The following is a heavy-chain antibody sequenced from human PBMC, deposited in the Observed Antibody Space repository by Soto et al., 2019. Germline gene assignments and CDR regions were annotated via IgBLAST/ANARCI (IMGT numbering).Heavy chain of an antibody. CDR3: ARDLYYYYYMDV. CDR1: GFTFSSYW. Sequence: EVQLVESGGGLVQPGGSLRLSCAASGFTFSSYWMHWVRQAPGKGLVWVSRINSDGSSTSYADSVKGRFTISRDNAKNPLYLQMNSLRADATAVYYCARDLYYYYYMDVWGKGTTVTVSS. J-gene: IGHJ6*03. V-gene: IGHV3-74*01. CDR2: INSDGSST.